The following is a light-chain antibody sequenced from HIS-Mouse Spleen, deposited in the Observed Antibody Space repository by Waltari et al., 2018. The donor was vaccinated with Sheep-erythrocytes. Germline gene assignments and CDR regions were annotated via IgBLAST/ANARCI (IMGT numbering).Light chain of an antibody. Sequence: SYVLTQPPSVSVAPGQTARITCGGNNIGSKSVHWYQQKPGQAPVLVVYDDSDRPSGVPTRFAGSNSWNAANRTIGRVEAGDEADYYCQVWDSSSDHLWVLGGGTKLPVL. CDR3: QVWDSSSDHLWV. V-gene: IGLV3-21*02. CDR2: DDS. CDR1: NIGSKS. J-gene: IGLJ3*02.